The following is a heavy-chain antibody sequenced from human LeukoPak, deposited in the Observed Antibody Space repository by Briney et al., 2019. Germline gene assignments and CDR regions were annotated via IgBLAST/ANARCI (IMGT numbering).Heavy chain of an antibody. V-gene: IGHV3-30-3*01. CDR2: ISYDGSNK. Sequence: GGSLRLSCAASGFTFSSYAMRWVRQAPGKGLEWVAVISYDGSNKYYADSVKGRFTISRDNSKNTLYLQMNSLRAEDTAVYYCARGNRYYDLNFDYWGQGTLVTVSS. J-gene: IGHJ4*02. CDR1: GFTFSSYA. CDR3: ARGNRYYDLNFDY. D-gene: IGHD3-3*01.